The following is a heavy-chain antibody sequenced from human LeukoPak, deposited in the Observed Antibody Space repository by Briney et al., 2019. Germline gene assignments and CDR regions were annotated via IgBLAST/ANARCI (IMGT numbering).Heavy chain of an antibody. CDR1: GFTFGGYA. J-gene: IGHJ1*01. Sequence: GESLRLSCAASGFTFGGYAMNWVRQAPGKGLEWVSGISAGGGTTYYADSVKGRFTISRDNSNNTLYLQVDSLRAEDPAVYYCAIDLPAYGGKSEVDWGQGTLVTVSS. CDR2: ISAGGGTT. D-gene: IGHD4-23*01. V-gene: IGHV3-23*01. CDR3: AIDLPAYGGKSEVD.